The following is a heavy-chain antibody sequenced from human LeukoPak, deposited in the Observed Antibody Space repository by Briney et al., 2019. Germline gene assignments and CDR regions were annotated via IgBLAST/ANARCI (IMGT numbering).Heavy chain of an antibody. CDR2: ISYDGSNK. D-gene: IGHD4-17*01. V-gene: IGHV3-30*18. J-gene: IGHJ6*02. Sequence: GRSLRLSCAASGFTFSSYGMHWVRQAPGKGLEWVAVISYDGSNKYYADSVKGRFTISRDNSKNTLYLQMNSLRAEDTAVYYCAKDIEPYGDSGGGDYYYYGMDVWGQGTTVTVSS. CDR1: GFTFSSYG. CDR3: AKDIEPYGDSGGGDYYYYGMDV.